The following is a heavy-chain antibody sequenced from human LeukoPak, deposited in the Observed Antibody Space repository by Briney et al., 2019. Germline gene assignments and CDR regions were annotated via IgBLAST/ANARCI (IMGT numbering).Heavy chain of an antibody. D-gene: IGHD4-23*01. J-gene: IGHJ3*01. V-gene: IGHV3-23*01. CDR2: ISGSGGST. CDR1: GFTFSSYA. Sequence: PGGSLRPSCAASGFTFSSYAMSWVRQAPGKGLEWVSAISGSGGSTYYADSVRGRFTISRDNSKNTLYLQMNSLRAEDTAVYYCAKGSTVVTLADWGQGTMVTVSS. CDR3: AKGSTVVTLAD.